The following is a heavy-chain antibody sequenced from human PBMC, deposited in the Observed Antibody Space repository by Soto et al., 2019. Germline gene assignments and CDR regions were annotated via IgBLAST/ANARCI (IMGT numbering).Heavy chain of an antibody. V-gene: IGHV3-30*18. D-gene: IGHD3-10*01. CDR2: ISYDGSKK. CDR1: GFTFTSYG. Sequence: HVQLVESGGGVVQPGTSLRLSCAASGFTFTSYGLHWVRQAPGKGLEWVAGISYDGSKKYFADSVKGRFTISRDNPRSTLFLDMNSLRGEDTAIYYCAKTCFGEDNYGMDVWGQGTTVTVSS. J-gene: IGHJ6*02. CDR3: AKTCFGEDNYGMDV.